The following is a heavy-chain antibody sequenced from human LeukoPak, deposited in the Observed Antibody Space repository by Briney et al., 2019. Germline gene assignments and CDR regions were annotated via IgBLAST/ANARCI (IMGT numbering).Heavy chain of an antibody. CDR2: INPSGGST. D-gene: IGHD3-22*01. CDR3: ARDLYYEGRRHYYYMDV. V-gene: IGHV1-46*01. J-gene: IGHJ6*03. Sequence: GASVKVSCKASGYTFTSYYMHWVRQAPGQGLEWMGIINPSGGSTSYAQKFQGRVTMTRDTSTSTVYMELSSLRSEDTAVYYCARDLYYEGRRHYYYMDVWGKGTTVTVSS. CDR1: GYTFTSYY.